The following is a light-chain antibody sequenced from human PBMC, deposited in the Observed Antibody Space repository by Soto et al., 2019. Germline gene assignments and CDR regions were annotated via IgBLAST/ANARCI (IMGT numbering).Light chain of an antibody. V-gene: IGKV3-20*01. CDR1: QSVSSNY. Sequence: EIVLTQSPGTLSLSPGERATLSCRASQSVSSNYLAWYQQKPGQAPKLLIYAASTLQSGVPSRFSGSGSGTDFTLTISSLQPEDVATYYCQKYNSAPLTFGGGTKVDIK. J-gene: IGKJ4*01. CDR2: AAS. CDR3: QKYNSAPLT.